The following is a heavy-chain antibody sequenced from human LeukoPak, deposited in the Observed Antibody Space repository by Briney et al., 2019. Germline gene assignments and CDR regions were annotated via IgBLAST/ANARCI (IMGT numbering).Heavy chain of an antibody. Sequence: GSLRLSCAASGFTFSSYTMNWVRQAPGKGLEWVSSISGSSRHKYYADSVKGRFTISRDNAKNSLYLQMNSLRAEDTAVYYCVRTANFAAGYYIDYWGQGTLVTVSS. CDR2: ISGSSRHK. V-gene: IGHV3-21*01. D-gene: IGHD6-13*01. CDR1: GFTFSSYT. J-gene: IGHJ4*02. CDR3: VRTANFAAGYYIDY.